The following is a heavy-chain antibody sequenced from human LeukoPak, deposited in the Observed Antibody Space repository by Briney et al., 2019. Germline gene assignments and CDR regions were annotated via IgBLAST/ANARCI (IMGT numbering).Heavy chain of an antibody. J-gene: IGHJ6*03. CDR1: GYTFTSYG. CDR2: ISAYNGNT. V-gene: IGHV1-18*01. Sequence: ASVKVSCKASGYTFTSYGISWVRQAPGQGLEWMGWISAYNGNTNYAQKLQGRVTMTTDTSTSTAYMELRSLRSDNTAVYYCARGRVDCWSTSCYEGSFGYYYYMDVWGKGTTVTVSS. D-gene: IGHD2-2*01. CDR3: ARGRVDCWSTSCYEGSFGYYYYMDV.